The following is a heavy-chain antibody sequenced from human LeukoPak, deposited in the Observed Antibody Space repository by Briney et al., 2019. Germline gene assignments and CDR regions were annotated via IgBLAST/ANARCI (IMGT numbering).Heavy chain of an antibody. CDR3: AATNYDILTGFDY. CDR2: ISSSSSTI. CDR1: GFTFSSYS. V-gene: IGHV3-48*01. D-gene: IGHD3-9*01. Sequence: PGESLRLSCAASGFTFSSYSMNWVRQAPGKGLEWVSYISSSSSTIYYADSVKGRFTISRDNAKNSLYLQMNSLRAEDTAVYYCAATNYDILTGFDYWGQGTLVTVSS. J-gene: IGHJ4*02.